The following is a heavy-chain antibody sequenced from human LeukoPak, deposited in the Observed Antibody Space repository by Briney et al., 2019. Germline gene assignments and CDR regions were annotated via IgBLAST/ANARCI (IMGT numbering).Heavy chain of an antibody. CDR2: IHHSGST. V-gene: IGHV4-4*02. Sequence: PWGTLSLTCAVSGGSISSRNWWSWVRQPPGKGLEWIAEIHHSGSTNYNPSLKSRVTISVDKSKNQFSLKLSSVTAADTAAYYCARIRGFGADYYYYYMDVWGKGTTVTVSS. CDR1: GGSISSRNW. J-gene: IGHJ6*03. CDR3: ARIRGFGADYYYYYMDV. D-gene: IGHD3-10*01.